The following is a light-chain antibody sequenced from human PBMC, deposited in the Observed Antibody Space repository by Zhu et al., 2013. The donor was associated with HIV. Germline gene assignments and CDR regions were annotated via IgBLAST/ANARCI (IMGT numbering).Light chain of an antibody. CDR1: QNIGTS. CDR2: DAS. V-gene: IGKV1-39*01. Sequence: DIQMTQSPSSLSASAGDRVTITCRASQNIGTSLNWYQGKPGRAPKVLIYDASSLQSGVPSRFSGSGSGTDFTLSIRSLQPEDIATYYCQQSYILPFSFGPGPKWIS. J-gene: IGKJ3*01. CDR3: QQSYILPFS.